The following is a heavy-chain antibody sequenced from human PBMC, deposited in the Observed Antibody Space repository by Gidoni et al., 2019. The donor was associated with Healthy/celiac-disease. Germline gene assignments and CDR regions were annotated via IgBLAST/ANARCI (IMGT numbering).Heavy chain of an antibody. J-gene: IGHJ3*02. Sequence: QLQLQESGSGLVKPSQTLSLTCAVSGGSISSGGYSWSWLRQPPGKGLGWMGYIYHGGSTYYTPPTERRSTISVNSSKNRFSLQLGSGPAADRAVFYLAGGGGGCDAFDIWGQGTMVTVSS. D-gene: IGHD3-16*01. CDR1: GGSISSGGYS. CDR3: AGGGGGCDAFDI. V-gene: IGHV4-30-2*01. CDR2: IYHGGST.